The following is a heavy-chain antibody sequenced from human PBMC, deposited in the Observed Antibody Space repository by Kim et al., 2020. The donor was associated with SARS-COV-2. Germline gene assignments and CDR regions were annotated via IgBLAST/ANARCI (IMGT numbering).Heavy chain of an antibody. CDR1: GGSISGYY. CDR3: ARGLGWLPSS. CDR2: MHTSGTT. J-gene: IGHJ5*02. D-gene: IGHD3-3*01. V-gene: IGHV4-4*07. Sequence: ETLSLTCTVSGGSISGYYYNWVRQPAGKGLEWIGSMHTSGTTNYNPSLMSRVTMSLDTSKNLFSLKLTSVTAADTAVYYCARGLGWLPSSWGQGTLVTVSS.